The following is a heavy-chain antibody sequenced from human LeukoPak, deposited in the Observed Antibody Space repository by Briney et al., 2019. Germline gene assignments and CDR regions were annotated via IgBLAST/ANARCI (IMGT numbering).Heavy chain of an antibody. CDR3: GASPSATGSERYY. V-gene: IGHV5-51*01. Sequence: GESLKISCKGSGYSFTGYWIGWVRQMPGKGLEWMGIIYPTDSDARYSPSFQGQVTISVDRSISTVYLQWDSLKASDSAMYYCGASPSATGSERYYWGQGTLVTVSS. CDR1: GYSFTGYW. J-gene: IGHJ4*02. CDR2: IYPTDSDA. D-gene: IGHD1-1*01.